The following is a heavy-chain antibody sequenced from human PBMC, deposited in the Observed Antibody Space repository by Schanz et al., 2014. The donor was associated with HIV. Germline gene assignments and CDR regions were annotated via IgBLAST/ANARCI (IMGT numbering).Heavy chain of an antibody. J-gene: IGHJ4*02. V-gene: IGHV3-30*19. CDR1: GFTFSSYG. CDR2: ISYDGING. CDR3: AKDRTYGYRFDY. Sequence: QVQLVESGGGVVQPGRSLRLSCAASGFTFSSYGMHWVRQAPGKGLEWVAVISYDGINGQYTDSVKGRFTVSRDNAQNTLYLQMNSLRADDTAVYYCAKDRTYGYRFDYWGQGTLVTVSS. D-gene: IGHD5-18*01.